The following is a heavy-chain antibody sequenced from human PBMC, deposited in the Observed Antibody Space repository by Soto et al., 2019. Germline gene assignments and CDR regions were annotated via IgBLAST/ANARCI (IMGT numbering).Heavy chain of an antibody. CDR1: GYAFTTYG. J-gene: IGHJ4*02. CDR2: ISAHNGNT. V-gene: IGHV1-18*01. CDR3: ARGRYGEY. D-gene: IGHD3-10*01. Sequence: QVHLVQSGAEVKKPGASVKVSCQASGYAFTTYGITWVRQAPGQGLEWMGWISAHNGNTNYAQKLQGSVTVTRDTSTSPAYMELRSLRSDDPAVYYCARGRYGEYLGQGALVTGSS.